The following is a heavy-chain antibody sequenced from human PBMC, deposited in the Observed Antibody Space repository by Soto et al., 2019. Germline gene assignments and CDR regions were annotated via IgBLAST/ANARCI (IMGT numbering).Heavy chain of an antibody. V-gene: IGHV1-18*04. CDR2: ISACIGNT. J-gene: IGHJ6*02. CDR3: ARDPPRGYSYGYYYYYGMDV. Sequence: ASVKVSFKAAGYTFTSYGVGWGRLAPGQGLEWMGWISACIGNTNYAQKLQGRVTMTTDTSTSTAYMELRSLRSDDTAVYYCARDPPRGYSYGYYYYYGMDVWGQGTTVTVSS. CDR1: GYTFTSYG. D-gene: IGHD5-18*01.